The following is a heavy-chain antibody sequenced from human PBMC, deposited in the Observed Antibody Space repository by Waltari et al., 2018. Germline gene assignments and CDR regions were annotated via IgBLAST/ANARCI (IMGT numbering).Heavy chain of an antibody. D-gene: IGHD2-21*01. CDR3: ARGAVVRIESPFDY. J-gene: IGHJ4*02. Sequence: QVQLQESGPGLVKPSQTLSLTCTVSGGSISSGGYYWSWIRQHPGKGLEWIGYIYYSGSTYYNPSLKSRVTISVDTSKNQFSLKLSSVTAADTAVYYCARGAVVRIESPFDYWGQGTLVTVSS. CDR1: GGSISSGGYY. CDR2: IYYSGST. V-gene: IGHV4-31*03.